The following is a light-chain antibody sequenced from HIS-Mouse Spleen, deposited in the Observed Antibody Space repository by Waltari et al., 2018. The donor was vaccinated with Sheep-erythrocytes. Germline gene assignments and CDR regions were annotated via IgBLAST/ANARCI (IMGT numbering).Light chain of an antibody. Sequence: QSALTQPRSVSASPGHSVTISCTVTTSDVCGYNYVSWYQKHPGKAPKLMIYDVSKRPSGVPDRFSGSKSVNTASLTISGLQAEDEADYYCCSYAGSYNHVFATGTKVTVL. V-gene: IGLV2-11*01. CDR1: TSDVCGYNY. CDR2: DVS. J-gene: IGLJ1*01. CDR3: CSYAGSYNHV.